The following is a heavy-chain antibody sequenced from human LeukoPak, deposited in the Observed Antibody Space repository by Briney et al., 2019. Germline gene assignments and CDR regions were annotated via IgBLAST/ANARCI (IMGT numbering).Heavy chain of an antibody. J-gene: IGHJ4*02. D-gene: IGHD5-12*01. V-gene: IGHV3-21*01. CDR3: ARDRGGIVATIDSYYFDY. CDR1: GFTFSSYS. Sequence: GGSLRLSCAASGFTFSSYSMNWVRQAPGKGLEWVSSISSSSSYIYYADSVKGRFTISRDNAKNSLYLQMNSLRAEDTAVYYCARDRGGIVATIDSYYFDYWGQGTLVTVSS. CDR2: ISSSSSYI.